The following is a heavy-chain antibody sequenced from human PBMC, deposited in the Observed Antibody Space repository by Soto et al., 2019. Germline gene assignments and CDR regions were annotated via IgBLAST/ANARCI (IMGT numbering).Heavy chain of an antibody. D-gene: IGHD5-18*01. CDR1: GGSISSYY. CDR3: ARDPGIRAYYYYGMDV. J-gene: IGHJ6*02. Sequence: QVQLQESGPGLVKPSETLSLTCTVSGGSISSYYWSWIRQPPGKGLEWIGYIYYSGSTNYNPSLKSRVTISVDKSKNQFSLKLSSVTAADTAVYYCARDPGIRAYYYYGMDVWGQGTTVTVSS. V-gene: IGHV4-59*01. CDR2: IYYSGST.